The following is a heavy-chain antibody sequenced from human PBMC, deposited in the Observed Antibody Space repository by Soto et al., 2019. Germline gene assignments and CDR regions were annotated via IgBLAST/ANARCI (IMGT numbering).Heavy chain of an antibody. V-gene: IGHV4-31*03. CDR3: ASQTTIFGVVTEYYGMDV. CDR2: IYYSGST. D-gene: IGHD3-3*01. J-gene: IGHJ6*02. CDR1: GGSISSGGYY. Sequence: SETLSLTCTVSGGSISSGGYYWSWIRQHPGKGLEWIGYIYYSGSTYYNPSLKSRVTISVDTSKNQFSLKLSSVTAADTAVYYCASQTTIFGVVTEYYGMDVWGQGTTVTVYS.